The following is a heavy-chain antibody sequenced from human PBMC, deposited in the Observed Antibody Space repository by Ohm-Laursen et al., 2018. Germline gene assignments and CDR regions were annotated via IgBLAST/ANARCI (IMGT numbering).Heavy chain of an antibody. J-gene: IGHJ4*01. Sequence: GSLRLSCAASGITFSDCWINWVRQASGEGLVWVSRISGDGSVTSYADSVKGRFTISRDNARKSLYLQMNSLRAEDTALYYCAKDGLISEDGFFDYWGQGALVTVSS. D-gene: IGHD5-24*01. V-gene: IGHV3-74*01. CDR3: AKDGLISEDGFFDY. CDR1: GITFSDCW. CDR2: ISGDGSVT.